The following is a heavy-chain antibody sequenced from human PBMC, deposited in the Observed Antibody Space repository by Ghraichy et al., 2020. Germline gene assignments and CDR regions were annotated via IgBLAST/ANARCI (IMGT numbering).Heavy chain of an antibody. D-gene: IGHD3-9*01. J-gene: IGHJ2*01. CDR2: ISSSSSTI. CDR3: ARDERDTYYDTLTGYYSYWYFDL. V-gene: IGHV3-48*01. Sequence: GALRLSCAASGFTLSSYSMNWVRQAPGKGLEWVSYISSSSSTIYYADSVKGRLTISRDNAKNSLYLQMHSLRVEDTAVYYCARDERDTYYDTLTGYYSYWYFDLWGRGTLVTVSS. CDR1: GFTLSSYS.